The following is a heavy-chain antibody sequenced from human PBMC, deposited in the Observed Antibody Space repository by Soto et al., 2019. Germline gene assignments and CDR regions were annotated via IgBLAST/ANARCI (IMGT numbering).Heavy chain of an antibody. CDR3: ARQWYCNGADCHCYAMDV. CDR2: VYHSGTT. J-gene: IGHJ6*02. D-gene: IGHD2-21*02. CDR1: GGSTSSSDYY. V-gene: IGHV4-39*01. Sequence: SETLSLTCSVSGGSTSSSDYYWAWIRQPPGKGLEWIGSVYHSGTTFYSPSLKSRVTISLDTSTDQVSLNLMSVSAAGTAVYYCARQWYCNGADCHCYAMDVWGQGTTVTVSS.